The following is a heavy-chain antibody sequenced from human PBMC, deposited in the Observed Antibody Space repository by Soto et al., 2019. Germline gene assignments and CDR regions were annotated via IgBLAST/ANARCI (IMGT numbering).Heavy chain of an antibody. Sequence: GGSLRLSCAASGFTFSSYAMSWVRQAPGKGLEWVSAISGSGGSTYYADSVKGRFTISRDNSKNTLYLQMNSLRAEDTAVYYCAKGLLWFGELAIHTRAFDIWGQGTMVTVSS. J-gene: IGHJ3*02. CDR3: AKGLLWFGELAIHTRAFDI. V-gene: IGHV3-23*01. CDR2: ISGSGGST. CDR1: GFTFSSYA. D-gene: IGHD3-10*01.